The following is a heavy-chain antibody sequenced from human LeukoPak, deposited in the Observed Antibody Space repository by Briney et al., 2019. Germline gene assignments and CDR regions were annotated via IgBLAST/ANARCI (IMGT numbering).Heavy chain of an antibody. D-gene: IGHD6-19*01. CDR2: IYHSGST. Sequence: SGTLSLTCAVSGCSISSSNWWSWVRQPPGKGLEWIGEIYHSGSTNYNPSLKSRVTISVDKSKNQFSLKLSSVTAADTAVYYCARAPLAVAAAFDIWGQGTMVTVSS. CDR3: ARAPLAVAAAFDI. V-gene: IGHV4-4*02. J-gene: IGHJ3*02. CDR1: GCSISSSNW.